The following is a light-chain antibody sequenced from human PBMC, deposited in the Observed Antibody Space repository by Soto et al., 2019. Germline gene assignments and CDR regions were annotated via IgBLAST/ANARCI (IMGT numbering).Light chain of an antibody. Sequence: DIQMTQSPSSLSASVGDRVTITCQASQDISNYLNWYQQKPGKAPKLLIYDASNLETGVPSRFSGSGSGPAFTFTISSRQAEDIAKYYCQQYDNRPLTFGQGTRLEIK. CDR1: QDISNY. CDR2: DAS. CDR3: QQYDNRPLT. V-gene: IGKV1-33*01. J-gene: IGKJ5*01.